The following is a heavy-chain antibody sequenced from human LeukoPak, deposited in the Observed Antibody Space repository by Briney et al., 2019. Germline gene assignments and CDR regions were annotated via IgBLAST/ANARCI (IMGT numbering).Heavy chain of an antibody. CDR3: ARGTLVWFGVKMEYYFDS. D-gene: IGHD3-10*01. CDR2: SSYNGNT. Sequence: PSETLSLTCTVSGAYFTNYYWSFIRQPPGKGLEWIGFSSYNGNTNYNPSLKSRVTISLDMSKHQFSPRLNSVTAADTAVYYCARGTLVWFGVKMEYYFDSWGQGTPLAVSS. CDR1: GAYFTNYY. V-gene: IGHV4-59*01. J-gene: IGHJ4*02.